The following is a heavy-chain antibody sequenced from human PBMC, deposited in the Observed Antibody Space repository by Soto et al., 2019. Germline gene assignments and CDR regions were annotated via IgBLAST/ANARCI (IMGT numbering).Heavy chain of an antibody. Sequence: GESLEISCKGSGYSISYYWIGWVRQMPGKGLEWMGIIYPGDSATRYNPSFEGQVTISADKSISTAYLQWSNLKASDTAIYYCARVKTYGSGLDYWGQGTLVTVSS. V-gene: IGHV5-51*01. J-gene: IGHJ4*02. CDR2: IYPGDSAT. CDR1: GYSISYYW. CDR3: ARVKTYGSGLDY. D-gene: IGHD3-10*01.